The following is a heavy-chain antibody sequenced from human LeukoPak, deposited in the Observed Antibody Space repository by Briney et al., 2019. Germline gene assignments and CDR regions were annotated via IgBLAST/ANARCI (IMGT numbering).Heavy chain of an antibody. D-gene: IGHD3-22*01. CDR1: GGTFSSYA. J-gene: IGHJ5*02. CDR2: IHTYNGHT. V-gene: IGHV1-18*01. Sequence: GASVKVSCKASGGTFSSYAISWVRQAPGQGLEWMGWIHTYNGHTNYAQKLQGRVTMTTDTSTSTAYMELGSLRSDDTAVYYCARDQYYDSKGWFDPWGQGTLVTVSS. CDR3: ARDQYYDSKGWFDP.